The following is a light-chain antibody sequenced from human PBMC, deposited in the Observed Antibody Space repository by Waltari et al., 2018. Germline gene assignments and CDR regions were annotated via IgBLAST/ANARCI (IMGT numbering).Light chain of an antibody. CDR2: WAS. CDR3: QQYYSTPQT. Sequence: DIVMTQSPDSLAVSLGERATINCKRTQTVFYSSNNQDHLPWYQHKPGQPPRLLFYWASTRESGVPDRFSGSGSGTDFTLTISSLQAEDVAVYYCQQYYSTPQTFGQGTKVEIK. J-gene: IGKJ1*01. V-gene: IGKV4-1*01. CDR1: QTVFYSSNNQDH.